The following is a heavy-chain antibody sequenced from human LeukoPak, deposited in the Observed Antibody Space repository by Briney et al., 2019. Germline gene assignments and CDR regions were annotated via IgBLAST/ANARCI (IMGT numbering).Heavy chain of an antibody. CDR2: ISAYNGNT. J-gene: IGHJ3*02. D-gene: IGHD2-21*02. CDR1: GYTFTSYG. CDR3: ARDIPRVVTAYDAFDI. V-gene: IGHV1-18*01. Sequence: GASVKVSCKASGYTFTSYGISWVRQAPGQGLEWMGWISAYNGNTNYAQKLQGRVTMTTDTSTSTAYMELRSLRSDDTAVYYCARDIPRVVTAYDAFDIWGQGTMVTVSS.